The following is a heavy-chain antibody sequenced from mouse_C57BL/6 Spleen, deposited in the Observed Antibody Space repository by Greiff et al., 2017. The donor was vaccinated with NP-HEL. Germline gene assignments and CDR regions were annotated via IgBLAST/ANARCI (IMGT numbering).Heavy chain of an antibody. CDR1: GYTFTSYW. CDR2: IHPNSGST. Sequence: QVQLQQSGAELVKPGASVKLSCKASGYTFTSYWMHWVKQRPGQGLEWIGMIHPNSGSTNYNEKFKSKATLTVDKSSSTAYMQLSSLTSEDSAVYYCARREPNWDYFDYWGQGTTLTVSS. J-gene: IGHJ2*01. CDR3: ARREPNWDYFDY. V-gene: IGHV1-64*01. D-gene: IGHD4-1*01.